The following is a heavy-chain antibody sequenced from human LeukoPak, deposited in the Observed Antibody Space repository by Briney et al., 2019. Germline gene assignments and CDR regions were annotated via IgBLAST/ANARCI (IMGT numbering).Heavy chain of an antibody. Sequence: GGSLRLSCAASGFTSSGYYMRWIRQAPGKGLEWVSYISPSGRHTNYADSVKGRFTISRDNAKNSLYLQKNSLRSEDTAVYYCARYQAYYCSSDFWGQGTLVTVSS. J-gene: IGHJ4*01. CDR2: ISPSGRHT. D-gene: IGHD2-15*01. CDR3: ARYQAYYCSSDF. CDR1: GFTSSGYY. V-gene: IGHV3-11*03.